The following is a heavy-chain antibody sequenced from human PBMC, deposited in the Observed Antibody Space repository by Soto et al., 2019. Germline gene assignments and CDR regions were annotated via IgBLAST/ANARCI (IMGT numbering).Heavy chain of an antibody. CDR2: IYHSGST. CDR3: ARGYCSSTICYIWDNWFDP. CDR1: GGSISSGGYS. D-gene: IGHD2-2*02. V-gene: IGHV4-30-2*01. J-gene: IGHJ5*02. Sequence: SETLSLTCAVSGGSISSGGYSWGWIRQPPGKGLEWIGYIYHSGSTYYNPSLKSRVTISVDRSKNQFSLKLSSVTAADTAVYYCARGYCSSTICYIWDNWFDPWGQGTLVTVSS.